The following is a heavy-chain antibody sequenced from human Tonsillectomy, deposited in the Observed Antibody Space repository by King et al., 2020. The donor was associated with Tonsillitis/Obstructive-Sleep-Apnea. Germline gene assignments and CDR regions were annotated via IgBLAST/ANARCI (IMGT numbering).Heavy chain of an antibody. D-gene: IGHD6-13*01. CDR3: AKEGPGGQQLIWVDS. J-gene: IGHJ4*02. Sequence: VQLVESGGGLVQPGGSLRLSCAASGFTFRNSAMSWVRQVPGKRLEWVSAISGSGNEKYYADSVRGRFSISRDNSKNTLYLQLNSLRADGTALCYCAKEGPGGQQLIWVDSGGQGTLVTVSS. CDR1: GFTFRNSA. V-gene: IGHV3-23*04. CDR2: ISGSGNEK.